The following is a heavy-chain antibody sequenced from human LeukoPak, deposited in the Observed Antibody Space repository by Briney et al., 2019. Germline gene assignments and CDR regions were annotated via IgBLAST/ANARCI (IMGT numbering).Heavy chain of an antibody. CDR3: ASHYYKSSGYNPLDY. CDR2: IYYSGST. V-gene: IGHV4-59*01. Sequence: KPSETLSLTCTVSGGSISSYYWSWIRQPPGKGLEWSGYIYYSGSTNYNPSLKSRVTMSVDTSKNQFSLKLSSVTAADTAVYYCASHYYKSSGYNPLDYWGRGTRVTVPS. CDR1: GGSISSYY. D-gene: IGHD3-22*01. J-gene: IGHJ4*02.